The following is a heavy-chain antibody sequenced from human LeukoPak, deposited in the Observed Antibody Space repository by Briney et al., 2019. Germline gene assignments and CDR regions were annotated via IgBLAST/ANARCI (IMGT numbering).Heavy chain of an antibody. CDR2: VSYDGSDK. CDR3: AKVSSDWPEGGY. V-gene: IGHV3-30*04. D-gene: IGHD6-19*01. CDR1: GFTFSSFA. Sequence: GGSLRLSCAASGFTFSSFAMHWVRQAPGKGLEWVAVVSYDGSDKYYADSVKGRFTISRDNSKNTLYLQMNSLRPEDTAVYYCAKVSSDWPEGGYWGQGTLVTVSS. J-gene: IGHJ4*02.